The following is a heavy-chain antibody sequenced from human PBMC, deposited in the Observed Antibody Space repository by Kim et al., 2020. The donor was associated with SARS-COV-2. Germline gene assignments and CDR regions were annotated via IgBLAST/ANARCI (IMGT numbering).Heavy chain of an antibody. J-gene: IGHJ4*02. V-gene: IGHV3-21*01. CDR3: ARDTELAAAGTSDY. Sequence: ADSVTGRLSISKDNAKNSQYMQMNILRAEDTAVYYCARDTELAAAGTSDYWGQGTLVTLSS. D-gene: IGHD6-13*01.